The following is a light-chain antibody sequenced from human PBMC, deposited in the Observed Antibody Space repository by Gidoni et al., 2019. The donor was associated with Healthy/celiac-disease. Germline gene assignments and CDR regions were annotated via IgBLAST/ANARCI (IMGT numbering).Light chain of an antibody. Sequence: IVLAQSPATLSLSPGERATLSCRASQSVSSYLAWYQQKPGQAPRLLIYDASNRATGIPARFDGSGSGTDFTLTISSLEPEDFAVYYCQQSSNWPPFTFGPGTKVEIK. CDR3: QQSSNWPPFT. V-gene: IGKV3-11*01. CDR2: DAS. J-gene: IGKJ3*01. CDR1: QSVSSY.